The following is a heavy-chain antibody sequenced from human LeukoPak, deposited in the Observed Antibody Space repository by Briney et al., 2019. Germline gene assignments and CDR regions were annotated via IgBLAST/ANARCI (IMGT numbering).Heavy chain of an antibody. CDR3: ARGSFLSVGRYGGNLDY. Sequence: SVKVSCKASGGTFSSYAISWVRQAPGQGLEWMGRIIPILGIANYAQRFQGRVTITADKSTSTAYMELRSLRSDDTAVYYCARGSFLSVGRYGGNLDYWGQGTLVTVSS. J-gene: IGHJ4*02. CDR1: GGTFSSYA. D-gene: IGHD4-23*01. V-gene: IGHV1-69*04. CDR2: IIPILGIA.